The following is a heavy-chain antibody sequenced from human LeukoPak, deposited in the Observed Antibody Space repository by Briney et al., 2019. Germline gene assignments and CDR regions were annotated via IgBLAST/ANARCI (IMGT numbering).Heavy chain of an antibody. V-gene: IGHV4-38-2*01. D-gene: IGHD3-16*01. CDR2: IYRTVST. Sequence: SETLSLTPAPSPYSLGKNYYWAWIRQPPGKGLEWIGRIYRTVSTAYTPSLMNRVTMSGDTSKNHFSLKLTSVTAADTAVYYCARYDSRGTASTRFDYWGQGILVTISS. CDR3: ARYDSRGTASTRFDY. J-gene: IGHJ4*02. CDR1: PYSLGKNYY.